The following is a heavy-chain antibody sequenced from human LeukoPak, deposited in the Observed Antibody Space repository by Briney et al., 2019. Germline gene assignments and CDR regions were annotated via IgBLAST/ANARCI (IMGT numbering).Heavy chain of an antibody. D-gene: IGHD3-10*01. CDR2: INHSGST. Sequence: SETLSLTCAVYVGSFSGYYWSWIRQPPGKGLEWIGEINHSGSTNYNPSLKSRVTISVDTSKNQFSLKLSSVTAADTAVYYCANSRRLLWFGESFFDYWGQGTLVTVSS. J-gene: IGHJ4*02. CDR3: ANSRRLLWFGESFFDY. CDR1: VGSFSGYY. V-gene: IGHV4-34*01.